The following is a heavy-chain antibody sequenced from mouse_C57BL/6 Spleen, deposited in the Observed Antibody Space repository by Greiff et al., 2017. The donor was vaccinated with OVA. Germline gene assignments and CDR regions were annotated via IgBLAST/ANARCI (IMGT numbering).Heavy chain of an antibody. Sequence: QVQLQQSGAELVRPGASVKMSCKASGYTFTSYNMHWVKQTPRQGLEWIGAIYPGNGDTSYNQKFKGKAALTVDKSSSTAYMQLSSLTTEDSAVYFCSRSRETAQAHFDYWGQGTTLTVSA. CDR3: SRSRETAQAHFDY. V-gene: IGHV1-12*01. CDR1: GYTFTSYN. CDR2: IYPGNGDT. D-gene: IGHD3-2*02. J-gene: IGHJ2*01.